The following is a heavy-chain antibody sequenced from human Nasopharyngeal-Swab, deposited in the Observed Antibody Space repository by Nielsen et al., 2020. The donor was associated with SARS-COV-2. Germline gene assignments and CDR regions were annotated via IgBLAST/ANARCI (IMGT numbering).Heavy chain of an antibody. CDR2: ISSSSSYT. CDR3: ARGTATGWFDP. D-gene: IGHD4-17*01. V-gene: IGHV3-11*05. CDR1: GFTFSDYY. J-gene: IGHJ5*02. Sequence: GESLKISCAAYGFTFSDYYMSWIRQAPGKGLEWVAYISSSSSYTNYADSVKGRFTISRDNAKNSLYLQMNSLRAEDTAVYYCARGTATGWFDPWGQGTLVTVSS.